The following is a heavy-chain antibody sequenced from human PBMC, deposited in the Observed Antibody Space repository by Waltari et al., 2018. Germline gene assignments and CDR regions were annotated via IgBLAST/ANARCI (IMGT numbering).Heavy chain of an antibody. V-gene: IGHV3-30*18. CDR3: AKDAAGGGDY. CDR1: GFTFSSYD. Sequence: QVQLVESGGGVVQPGRSLRLSCAASGFTFSSYDMHWVRQAPGSGLEWLAFISNDGRNTYYADSVKGRFTISRDNSKNTLYLQMNSRRAEDTAVYYCAKDAAGGGDYWGQGTLVTVSS. J-gene: IGHJ4*02. D-gene: IGHD6-13*01. CDR2: ISNDGRNT.